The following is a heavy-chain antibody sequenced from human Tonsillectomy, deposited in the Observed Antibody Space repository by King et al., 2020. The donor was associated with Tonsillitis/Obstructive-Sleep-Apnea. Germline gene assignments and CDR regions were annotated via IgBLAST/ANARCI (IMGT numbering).Heavy chain of an antibody. Sequence: QLVQSGAEVKKPGSSVKVSCKASGGTFSSYAISWVRQAPGQGLEWMGRIIPLIGIANYGQNFQGRVTISADKSTSTAYMDLSSLRSGDTAVYYCARPSGISGSYVDLSYWGQGTLVTVSS. D-gene: IGHD3-10*01. CDR3: ARPSGISGSYVDLSY. J-gene: IGHJ4*02. CDR2: IIPLIGIA. CDR1: GGTFSSYA. V-gene: IGHV1-69*09.